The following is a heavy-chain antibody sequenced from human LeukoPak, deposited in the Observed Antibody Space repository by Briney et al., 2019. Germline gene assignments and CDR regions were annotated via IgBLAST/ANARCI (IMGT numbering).Heavy chain of an antibody. CDR3: ARGRGELLLIDI. Sequence: ASVKVSCKASGYIFTGYYMHWVRQAPGQGLEWMGRINPNSGGTNYAQKFQGRVTMTRDTSISTAYMELSRLRSDDTAVYYCARGRGELLLIDIWGQGTMVTVSS. CDR1: GYIFTGYY. V-gene: IGHV1-2*06. J-gene: IGHJ3*02. D-gene: IGHD1-26*01. CDR2: INPNSGGT.